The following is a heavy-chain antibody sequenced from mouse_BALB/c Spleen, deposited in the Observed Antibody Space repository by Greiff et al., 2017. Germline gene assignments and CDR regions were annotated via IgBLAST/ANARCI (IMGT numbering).Heavy chain of an antibody. CDR3: TSHGYSAWFAY. CDR1: GYTFTSYW. J-gene: IGHJ3*01. CDR2: IYPSDSYT. D-gene: IGHD2-3*01. V-gene: IGHV1-69*02. Sequence: QVHVKQPGAELVRPGASVKLSCKASGYTFTSYWINWVKQRPGQGLEWIGNIYPSDSYTNYNQKFKDKATLTVDKSSSTAYMQLSSPTSEDSAVYYCTSHGYSAWFAYWGQGTLVTVSA.